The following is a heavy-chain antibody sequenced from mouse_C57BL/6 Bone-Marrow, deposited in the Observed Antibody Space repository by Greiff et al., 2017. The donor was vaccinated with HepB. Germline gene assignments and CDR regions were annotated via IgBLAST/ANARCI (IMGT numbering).Heavy chain of an antibody. CDR1: GYTFTSYG. J-gene: IGHJ2*01. Sequence: QVQLQQSGAELARPGASVKLSCKASGYTFTSYGISWVKQRTGQGLEWIGEIYPRSGNTYYNEKFKGKATLTAAKSSSTAYMELRSLTSEDSAVYFCASECYYYGSSLGYWGQGTTLTVSS. V-gene: IGHV1-81*01. CDR3: ASECYYYGSSLGY. CDR2: IYPRSGNT. D-gene: IGHD1-1*01.